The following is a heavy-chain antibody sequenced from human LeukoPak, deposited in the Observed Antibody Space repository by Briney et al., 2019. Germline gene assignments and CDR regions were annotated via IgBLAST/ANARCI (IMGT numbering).Heavy chain of an antibody. Sequence: GGSLRLSCAASGFSVSSGYMSWVRQAPGKGLEWVGRIKTKTDGGTTDYAAPVKGRFTISRDDSKNTLYLQMNSLKTEDTAVYYCTTASTEYYYDSSGYYSYFDYWGQGTLVTVSS. J-gene: IGHJ4*02. V-gene: IGHV3-15*01. CDR1: GFSVSSGY. CDR3: TTASTEYYYDSSGYYSYFDY. D-gene: IGHD3-22*01. CDR2: IKTKTDGGTT.